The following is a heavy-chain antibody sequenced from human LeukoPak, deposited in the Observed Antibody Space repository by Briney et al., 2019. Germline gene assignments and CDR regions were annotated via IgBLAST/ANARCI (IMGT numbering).Heavy chain of an antibody. CDR3: AKGSGGYSGSPFDY. CDR2: ISGSGGST. D-gene: IGHD1-26*01. J-gene: IGHJ4*02. Sequence: GGSLRLSCAASGFTFSSYAMSWVRQAPGKGLEWVSVISGSGGSTYYADSVKGRFTISRDNSKNTLYLQMNSLRAEDTAVYYCAKGSGGYSGSPFDYWGQGTLVTVSS. CDR1: GFTFSSYA. V-gene: IGHV3-23*01.